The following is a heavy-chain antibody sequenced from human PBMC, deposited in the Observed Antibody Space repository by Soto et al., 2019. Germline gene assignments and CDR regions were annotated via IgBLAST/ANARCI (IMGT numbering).Heavy chain of an antibody. CDR1: GFTFSSYA. J-gene: IGHJ4*02. CDR2: ISGSGGST. D-gene: IGHD3-9*01. CDR3: AKDYDILTGSDY. Sequence: GGSLRLSCAASGFTFSSYAMSWVRQAPGKGLEWVSAISGSGGSTYYADSVKGRFTISRDNSKNTLYLQMNSLRVEDTAVYYCAKDYDILTGSDYWGQGTLVTVSS. V-gene: IGHV3-23*01.